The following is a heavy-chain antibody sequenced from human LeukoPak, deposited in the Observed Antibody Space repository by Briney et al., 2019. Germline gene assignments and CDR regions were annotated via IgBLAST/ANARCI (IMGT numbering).Heavy chain of an antibody. CDR2: IRYDGSNK. Sequence: GGSLRLSCAASGFTFSSYGMHWVRQAPGKGLEWVAFIRYDGSNKYYADSVKGRFTISRDNSKNTLYLQMNSMRAEDTAVYYCAKEPPSSVVVAATVLSSWGQGTLVTVSS. CDR1: GFTFSSYG. D-gene: IGHD2-15*01. V-gene: IGHV3-30*02. CDR3: AKEPPSSVVVAATVLSS. J-gene: IGHJ4*02.